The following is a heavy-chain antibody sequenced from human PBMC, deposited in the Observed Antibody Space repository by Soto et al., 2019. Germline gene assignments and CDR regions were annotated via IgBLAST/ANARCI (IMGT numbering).Heavy chain of an antibody. V-gene: IGHV3-21*01. Sequence: GGSLRLSCAASGFTFSSYSMNWVRQAPGKGLEWVSSISSSSCYIYYADSVKGRFTISRDNAKNSLYLQMNSLRAEDTAVYYCASLGGSPIRDYWGQGTLFTVAS. CDR1: GFTFSSYS. J-gene: IGHJ4*02. D-gene: IGHD3-16*01. CDR3: ASLGGSPIRDY. CDR2: ISSSSCYI.